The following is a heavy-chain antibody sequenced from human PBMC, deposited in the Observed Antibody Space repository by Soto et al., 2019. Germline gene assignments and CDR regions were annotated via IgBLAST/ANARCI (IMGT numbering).Heavy chain of an antibody. D-gene: IGHD4-17*01. CDR3: AKYGDYGQPQFPQNWYFDL. CDR1: GFTVSSNY. CDR2: IYSGGST. J-gene: IGHJ2*01. Sequence: EVQLVESGGGLVQPGGSLRLSCAASGFTVSSNYMSWVRQAPGKGLEWVSVIYSGGSTYYADSVKGRFTISRHNSKNTLYLQMNSLRAEDTAVYYCAKYGDYGQPQFPQNWYFDLWGRGTLVTVSS. V-gene: IGHV3-53*04.